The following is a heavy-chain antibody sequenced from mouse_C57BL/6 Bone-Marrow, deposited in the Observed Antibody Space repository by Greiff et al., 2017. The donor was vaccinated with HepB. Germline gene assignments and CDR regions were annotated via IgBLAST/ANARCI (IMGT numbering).Heavy chain of an antibody. CDR1: GYAFSSSW. CDR3: ARPYYGNYYYAMDY. Sequence: QVQLQQSGPELVKPGASVKISCKASGYAFSSSWMNWVKQRPGKGLEWIGRIYPGDGDTNYNGKLKGKATLTADKSSSTAYMQLSSLTSEDSAVYFCARPYYGNYYYAMDYWGQGTSVTVSS. D-gene: IGHD2-10*01. J-gene: IGHJ4*01. V-gene: IGHV1-82*01. CDR2: IYPGDGDT.